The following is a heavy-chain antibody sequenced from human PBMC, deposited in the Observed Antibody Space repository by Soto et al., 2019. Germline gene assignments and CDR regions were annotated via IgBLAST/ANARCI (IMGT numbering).Heavy chain of an antibody. CDR2: IKQDGSEI. J-gene: IGHJ4*02. CDR1: GFTLSSYW. Sequence: EVQLVESGGGLVQPGASLRLSCAASGFTLSSYWMSWVRQAPGKGLEWVANIKQDGSEIFYVDSVKGRFTISRDNAKNSLYLQLNSLRAEDTAVYYCARSTMVRGVIINDWGQGTLVTVSS. D-gene: IGHD3-10*01. V-gene: IGHV3-7*01. CDR3: ARSTMVRGVIIND.